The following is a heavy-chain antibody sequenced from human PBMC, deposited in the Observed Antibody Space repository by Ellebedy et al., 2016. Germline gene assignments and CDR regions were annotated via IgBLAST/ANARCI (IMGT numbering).Heavy chain of an antibody. J-gene: IGHJ3*02. CDR2: FYFSGNA. CDR3: ARGSDTYMLGGFDM. Sequence: SETLSLTCTVSGASISSRTDFWAWIRQPPGKGPEWIGSFYFSGNAYYNPSLESRVTISVDTSNNQFSLKLTSVTAADTAVYSCARGSDTYMLGGFDMWGQGTMVTVSS. V-gene: IGHV4-39*07. CDR1: GASISSRTDF. D-gene: IGHD3-16*01.